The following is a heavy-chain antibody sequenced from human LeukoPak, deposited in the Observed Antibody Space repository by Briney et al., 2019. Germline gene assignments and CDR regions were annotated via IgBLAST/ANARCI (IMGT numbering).Heavy chain of an antibody. CDR1: GFTFSRYA. CDR3: AKRGPNSSGWYFFDY. J-gene: IGHJ4*02. D-gene: IGHD6-19*01. V-gene: IGHV3-23*01. CDR2: ISASAGST. Sequence: GGSLRLSCAASGFTFSRYALHWVRQAPGRGLEWVSAISASAGSTYYADSVKGRFTISRDNSKNTVYLQMNSLRAEDTAVYYCAKRGPNSSGWYFFDYWGQGTLVTVSS.